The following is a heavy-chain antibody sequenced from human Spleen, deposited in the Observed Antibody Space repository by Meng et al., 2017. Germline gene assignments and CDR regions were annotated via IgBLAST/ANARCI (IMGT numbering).Heavy chain of an antibody. CDR1: GYNFPDYW. CDR2: INPDTGDT. V-gene: IGHV1-2*06. D-gene: IGHD2-21*01. J-gene: IGHJ4*02. CDR3: ARDENISLGKLFGDY. Sequence: ASVKVSCKPSGYNFPDYWLHWVRQAPGQGLEWMGHINPDTGDTLYAQKFQGRVSMTGDTSISTAYVELSGLRSGGTAVYYCARDENISLGKLFGDYWGQGTLVTVSS.